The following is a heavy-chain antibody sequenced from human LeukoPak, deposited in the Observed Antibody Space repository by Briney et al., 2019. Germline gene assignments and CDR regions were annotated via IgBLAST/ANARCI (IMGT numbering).Heavy chain of an antibody. CDR1: GFTFSSYA. J-gene: IGHJ6*03. CDR2: IIPIFGTA. D-gene: IGHD6-6*01. Sequence: PGGSLRLSCAASGFTFSSYAISWVRQAPGQGLEWMGGIIPIFGTANYAQKFQGRVTITADESTSTAYMELSSLRSEDTAVYYCARGVMGWSSSSAGNNYYMDVWGKGTTVTVSS. CDR3: ARGVMGWSSSSAGNNYYMDV. V-gene: IGHV1-69*01.